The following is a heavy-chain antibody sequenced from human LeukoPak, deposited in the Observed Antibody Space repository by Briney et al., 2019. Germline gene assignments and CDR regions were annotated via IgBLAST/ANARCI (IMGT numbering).Heavy chain of an antibody. Sequence: SETLSLTCTVSGGSISSYYWSWIRQPPGKGLEWIGSIYYSGSTYYNPSLKSRVTISVDTSKNQFSLKLSSVTAADTAVYYCARPFDPWGQGTLVTVSS. V-gene: IGHV4-59*05. CDR1: GGSISSYY. CDR2: IYYSGST. CDR3: ARPFDP. J-gene: IGHJ5*02.